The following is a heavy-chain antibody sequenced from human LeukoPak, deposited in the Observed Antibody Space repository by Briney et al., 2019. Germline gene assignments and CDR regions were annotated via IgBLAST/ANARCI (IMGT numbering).Heavy chain of an antibody. D-gene: IGHD4-17*01. Sequence: GGSLRLSRAASGITVSDNYMSWVRQTPGKGLEWVSTLYPAGDTYFADSVRGRFTISRDISKNTVYLQMGSLRAEDTAVYFCARVHFPYGDFDYWGQGALDTVSS. J-gene: IGHJ4*02. CDR1: GITVSDNY. CDR2: LYPAGDT. V-gene: IGHV3-53*01. CDR3: ARVHFPYGDFDY.